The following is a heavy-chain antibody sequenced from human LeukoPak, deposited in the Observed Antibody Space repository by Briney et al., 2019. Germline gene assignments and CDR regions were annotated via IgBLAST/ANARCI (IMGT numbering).Heavy chain of an antibody. CDR2: ISGSGGST. J-gene: IGHJ4*02. V-gene: IGHV3-23*01. CDR1: GFTFSSYW. D-gene: IGHD5-18*01. Sequence: PGGSLRLSCAASGFTFSSYWMHWVRQAPGKGLEWVSAISGSGGSTYYADSVKGRFTISRDNSKNTLYLQMSSLRAEDTAVYYCAKESGYSYGTYYFDYWGQGTLVTVSS. CDR3: AKESGYSYGTYYFDY.